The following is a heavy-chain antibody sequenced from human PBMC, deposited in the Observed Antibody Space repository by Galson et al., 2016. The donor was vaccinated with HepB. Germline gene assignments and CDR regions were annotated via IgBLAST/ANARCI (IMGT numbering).Heavy chain of an antibody. J-gene: IGHJ4*02. Sequence: SLRLSCAGSGFTFSHAWLNWVRQAPGKGLEWVGRIKSKGDGETTDYAAPVKGRFTVSRDDSKNTLYLQMNSLKTEDTAVHHCTTSVGANEFDFWGRGTLVTVSS. V-gene: IGHV3-15*07. CDR2: IKSKGDGETT. CDR1: GFTFSHAW. D-gene: IGHD1-26*01. CDR3: TTSVGANEFDF.